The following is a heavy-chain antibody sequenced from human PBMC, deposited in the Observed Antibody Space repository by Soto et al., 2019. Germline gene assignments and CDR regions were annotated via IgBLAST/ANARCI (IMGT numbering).Heavy chain of an antibody. D-gene: IGHD5-12*01. CDR1: GFTFSSYA. CDR2: ISYDGSNK. Sequence: PGGSLRLSCAASGFTFSSYAMHWVRQAPGKGLEWVAVISYDGSNKYYADSVKGRFTISRDNSKNTLYLQMNSLRAEDTAVYYCARDRVGMATINVRWFDPWGQGNVVTVSS. CDR3: ARDRVGMATINVRWFDP. J-gene: IGHJ5*02. V-gene: IGHV3-30-3*01.